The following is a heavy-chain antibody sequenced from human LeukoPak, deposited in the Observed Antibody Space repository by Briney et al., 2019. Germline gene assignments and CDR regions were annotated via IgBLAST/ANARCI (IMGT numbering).Heavy chain of an antibody. D-gene: IGHD3-10*01. J-gene: IGHJ6*03. CDR2: IYYSGST. CDR3: AREMEDKSFSFGELRKNYYYYMDV. CDR1: GGSISSSSYY. Sequence: SETLSLTCTVSGGSISSSSYYWGWIRQPPGKGLEWIGSIYYSGSTYYNPSLKSRVTISVDTSKNQFSLKLSSVTAADTAVYYCAREMEDKSFSFGELRKNYYYYMDVWGKGTTVTVSS. V-gene: IGHV4-39*07.